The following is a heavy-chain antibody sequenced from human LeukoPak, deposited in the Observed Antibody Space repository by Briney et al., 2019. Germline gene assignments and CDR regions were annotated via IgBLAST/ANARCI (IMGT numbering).Heavy chain of an antibody. D-gene: IGHD1-26*01. V-gene: IGHV3-53*01. Sequence: GGSLRLSCAASGFTASSNYMSWVRQAPGKGLEWVSVIYSGGSTYYADSVKGRFTISRDNSKNTLYLQMNSLRAGDTAVYYCAREGSAPVEGAFDIWGQGTMVTVSS. J-gene: IGHJ3*02. CDR3: AREGSAPVEGAFDI. CDR2: IYSGGST. CDR1: GFTASSNY.